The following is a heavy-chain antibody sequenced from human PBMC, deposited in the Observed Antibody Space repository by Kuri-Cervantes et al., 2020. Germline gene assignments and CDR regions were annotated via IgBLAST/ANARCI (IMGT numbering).Heavy chain of an antibody. CDR1: GFTVSSNY. CDR2: ISSSGSTI. V-gene: IGHV3-11*01. CDR3: ARDRVAARLYYYYGMDV. J-gene: IGHJ6*02. Sequence: GGSLRLSCAASGFTVSSNYMSWVRQAPGKGLEWVSSISSSGSTIYYADSVKGRFTISRDNAKNSLYLQMNSLRAEDTAVYYCARDRVAARLYYYYGMDVWGQGTTVTVSS. D-gene: IGHD6-6*01.